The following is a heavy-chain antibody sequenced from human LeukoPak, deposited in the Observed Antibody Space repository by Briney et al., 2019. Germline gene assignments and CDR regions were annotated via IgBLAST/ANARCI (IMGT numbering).Heavy chain of an antibody. CDR1: GYRFNSYW. Sequence: GESLKISCKGFGYRFNSYWIGWVRQMPGKGLECMGIIYPGDSDTRYSPSFPGQVTISADKPISTAYLQWSSLKASDTAFYYCARQSIRGVLSGFDYWGQGTLVTVSS. CDR3: ARQSIRGVLSGFDY. CDR2: IYPGDSDT. J-gene: IGHJ4*02. D-gene: IGHD3-10*01. V-gene: IGHV5-51*01.